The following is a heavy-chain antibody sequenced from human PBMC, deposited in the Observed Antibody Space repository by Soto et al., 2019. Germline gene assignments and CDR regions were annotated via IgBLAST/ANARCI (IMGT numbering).Heavy chain of an antibody. CDR1: GFTFSNAW. CDR2: IKSKTDGGTT. J-gene: IGHJ6*02. D-gene: IGHD3-16*02. Sequence: LRLSCAASGFTFSNAWMSWVRQAPGKGLEWVGRIKSKTDGGTTDYAAPVKGRFTISRDDSKNTLYLQMNSLKTEDTAVYYCTTDASIMITFGGVIGNPYYYYYGMDVWGQGTTVTVSS. CDR3: TTDASIMITFGGVIGNPYYYYYGMDV. V-gene: IGHV3-15*01.